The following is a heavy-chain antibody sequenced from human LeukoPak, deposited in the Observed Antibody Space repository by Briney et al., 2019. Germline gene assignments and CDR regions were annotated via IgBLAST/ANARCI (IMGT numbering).Heavy chain of an antibody. Sequence: ASVKVSCKASGYTFTGYYMHWVRQAPGQGLEWMGRINPNSGGTNYAQKFQGRVTMTRDTSISTAYMELSRLRSDDTALYYCARLRYSYVQISLEFDYWGQGTLVTVSS. CDR2: INPNSGGT. V-gene: IGHV1-2*06. J-gene: IGHJ4*02. D-gene: IGHD5-18*01. CDR1: GYTFTGYY. CDR3: ARLRYSYVQISLEFDY.